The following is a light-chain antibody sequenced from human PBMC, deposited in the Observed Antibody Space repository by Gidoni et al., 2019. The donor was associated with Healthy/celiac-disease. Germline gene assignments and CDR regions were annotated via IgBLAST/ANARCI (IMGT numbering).Light chain of an antibody. CDR1: QSISSY. CDR3: QQSYSTPRT. J-gene: IGKJ1*01. CDR2: AAS. Sequence: DLQMTPSPSSLSASVGDRVTITCRASQSISSYLNWYQQKPGKAPKLLIYAASSLQSGVPSRFSGSGAGTDFTLTISSLQPEDFATDYCQQSYSTPRTFGQGTKVEIK. V-gene: IGKV1-39*01.